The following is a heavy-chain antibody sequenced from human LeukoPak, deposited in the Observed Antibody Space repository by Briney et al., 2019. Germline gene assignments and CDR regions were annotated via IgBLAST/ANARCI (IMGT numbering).Heavy chain of an antibody. V-gene: IGHV1-2*02. CDR3: ARVRVGATSWFDP. J-gene: IGHJ5*02. D-gene: IGHD1-26*01. Sequence: GASVKVSCKASGYTFTGYYMHWVRQAPGQGLEWMGWINPNSGGTNYAQKFQGRVTVTRDTSISTAYMELSRLRSDDTAVYYCARVRVGATSWFDPWGQGTPVTVSS. CDR1: GYTFTGYY. CDR2: INPNSGGT.